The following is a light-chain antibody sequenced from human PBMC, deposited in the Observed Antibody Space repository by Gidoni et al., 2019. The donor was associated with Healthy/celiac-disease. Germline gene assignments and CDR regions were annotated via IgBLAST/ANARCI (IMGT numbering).Light chain of an antibody. V-gene: IGKV1-9*01. CDR2: AAS. Sequence: DLQFPQSPSFLSASVGDRVTITHRASQGISSYLAWYQQKPGKAPKPLIYAASTLQSGVPSRFSGSGSGTEVTLTISSLQPEDFAAYYCQQLNSYPITFGQGTRLEIK. CDR3: QQLNSYPIT. CDR1: QGISSY. J-gene: IGKJ5*01.